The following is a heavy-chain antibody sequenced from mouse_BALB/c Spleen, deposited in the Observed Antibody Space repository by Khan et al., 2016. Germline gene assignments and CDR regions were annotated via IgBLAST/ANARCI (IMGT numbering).Heavy chain of an antibody. CDR1: GYAFSGYW. CDR3: ARGTPFAS. Sequence: QVQLQQSGAELVRPGSSVKISCKASGYAFSGYWMNWVKQRPGQGLEWIGQIYPGDGDTNYNGKFKGKATLTADKSSNTAYMQLSSLTSEDSAVYFCARGTPFASWGQGTLVTVSA. D-gene: IGHD2-14*01. V-gene: IGHV1-80*01. J-gene: IGHJ3*01. CDR2: IYPGDGDT.